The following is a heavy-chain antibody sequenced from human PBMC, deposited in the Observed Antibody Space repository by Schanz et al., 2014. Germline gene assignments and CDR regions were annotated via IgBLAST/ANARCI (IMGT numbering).Heavy chain of an antibody. Sequence: EVQLLESGGGLVQPGGSLRLSCAASGFTFSSYAMSWVRQAPGKGLEWVSALSGSGGSTYYADSVKGRFTISRDNSKNTLYLQMNSLRAEDAAVYYCARDLEEYGGGGGGFDPWGQGTLVTVSS. D-gene: IGHD2-21*01. J-gene: IGHJ5*02. CDR2: LSGSGGST. CDR3: ARDLEEYGGGGGGFDP. CDR1: GFTFSSYA. V-gene: IGHV3-23*01.